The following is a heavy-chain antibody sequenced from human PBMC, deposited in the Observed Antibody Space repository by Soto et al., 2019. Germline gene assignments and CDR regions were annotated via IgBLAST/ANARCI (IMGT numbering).Heavy chain of an antibody. D-gene: IGHD5-18*01. CDR2: IYPGDSDT. J-gene: IGHJ6*02. CDR3: ARQRGYSYERYYYYYYGMDV. CDR1: GYSFTSYW. Sequence: GEALKISCKGSGYSFTSYWIGWGRQMPGKVLEWMGIIYPGDSDTRYSPSFQGQVTISADKSISTAYLQWSSLKASDTAMYYCARQRGYSYERYYYYYYGMDVWGQGXTVTVYS. V-gene: IGHV5-51*01.